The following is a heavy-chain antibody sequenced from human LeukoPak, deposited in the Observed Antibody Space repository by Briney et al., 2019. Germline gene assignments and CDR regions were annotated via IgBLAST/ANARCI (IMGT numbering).Heavy chain of an antibody. CDR1: GYTFTGYY. Sequence: ASVKVSCKASGYTFTGYYMHWVQQAPGKGLEWMGLVGPEDGETIYAEKFQGRVTITADTSKDTAYMELSSLRSEDTAVYYCATLPRRDYDYVWGSYRRELDYWGQGTLVTVSS. CDR2: VGPEDGET. D-gene: IGHD3-16*02. V-gene: IGHV1-69-2*01. CDR3: ATLPRRDYDYVWGSYRRELDY. J-gene: IGHJ4*02.